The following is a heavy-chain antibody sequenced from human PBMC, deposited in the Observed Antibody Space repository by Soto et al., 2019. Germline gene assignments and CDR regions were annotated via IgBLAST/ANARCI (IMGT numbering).Heavy chain of an antibody. CDR1: GYTFTSYG. CDR3: ARDNSGDFWSGYSHYYFDY. V-gene: IGHV1-18*01. J-gene: IGHJ4*02. Sequence: ASVKVSCKASGYTFTSYGISWVRQAPGQGLEWMGWISAYSGYTNYAQKLQGRVTMTTDTSTSTAYMELRSLRSDDTAVYYCARDNSGDFWSGYSHYYFDYWGQGTLVTVSS. D-gene: IGHD3-3*01. CDR2: ISAYSGYT.